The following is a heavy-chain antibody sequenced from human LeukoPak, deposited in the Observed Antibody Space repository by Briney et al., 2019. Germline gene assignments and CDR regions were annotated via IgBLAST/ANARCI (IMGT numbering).Heavy chain of an antibody. CDR2: ISYDGSNK. CDR3: AREGGMPYSSGVDC. CDR1: GFTFSSYA. J-gene: IGHJ4*02. D-gene: IGHD2-15*01. V-gene: IGHV3-30-3*01. Sequence: QAGGSLRLSCAASGFTFSSYAMHWVRQAPGKGLEWVAVISYDGSNKYYADSVKGRFTISRDNSKNTLYLQMNSLRAEDTAVYYCAREGGMPYSSGVDCWGQGTLVTVSS.